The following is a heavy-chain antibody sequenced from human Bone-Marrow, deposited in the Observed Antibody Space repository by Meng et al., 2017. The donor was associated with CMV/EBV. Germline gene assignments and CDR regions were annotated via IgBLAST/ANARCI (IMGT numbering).Heavy chain of an antibody. CDR3: AKDGGLTGGLDFDY. D-gene: IGHD7-27*01. Sequence: GGSLTLSCEASGFTFRSYWMSWVRQDPGKGMEWVSAISGSGGSTYYADSVKGRFTISRDNSKNTPYLQINSLRADDTAVYYRAKDGGLTGGLDFDYWGQGTLVTVSS. CDR1: GFTFRSYW. J-gene: IGHJ4*02. CDR2: ISGSGGST. V-gene: IGHV3-23*01.